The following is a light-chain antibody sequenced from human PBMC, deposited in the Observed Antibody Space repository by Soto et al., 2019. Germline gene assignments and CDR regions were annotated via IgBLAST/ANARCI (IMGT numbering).Light chain of an antibody. Sequence: EIARTQSPATLSVSPGERATLSCRASQSVSSNLAWYQQKPGQAPRLLIYGTSSRATGIPDRFSGSGSGTDFTLTISRLEPEDFAVYYCQQYGNSPITFGQGTRLEI. J-gene: IGKJ5*01. CDR2: GTS. CDR1: QSVSSN. CDR3: QQYGNSPIT. V-gene: IGKV3-20*01.